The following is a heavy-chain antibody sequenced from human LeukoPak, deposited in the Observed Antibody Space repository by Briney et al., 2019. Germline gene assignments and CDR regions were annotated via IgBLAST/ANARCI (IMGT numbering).Heavy chain of an antibody. V-gene: IGHV4-39*01. CDR3: ASLRGASDY. D-gene: IGHD1-26*01. Sequence: SETLSLTCTVSGGSISSSSYYWGWIRQPPWKGLEWIGSIYYSGSTYYNPSLKSRVTISVDTSKNQFSLKLSSVTAAETAVYYCASLRGASDYWGQGTLVTVSS. CDR2: IYYSGST. CDR1: GGSISSSSYY. J-gene: IGHJ4*02.